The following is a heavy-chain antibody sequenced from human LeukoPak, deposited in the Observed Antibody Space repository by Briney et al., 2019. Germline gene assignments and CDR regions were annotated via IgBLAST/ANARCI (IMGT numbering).Heavy chain of an antibody. Sequence: SETLSLTCTVSGGSINFYYWSWIRRPPGKGLEWIGYIYYSGSTNYNPSLNSRVTISLDTSKNQFSLRLDSVTAADTAVYYCASLVAGTFYFDSWGQGTLVTVSS. V-gene: IGHV4-59*01. CDR1: GGSINFYY. D-gene: IGHD6-19*01. J-gene: IGHJ4*02. CDR2: IYYSGST. CDR3: ASLVAGTFYFDS.